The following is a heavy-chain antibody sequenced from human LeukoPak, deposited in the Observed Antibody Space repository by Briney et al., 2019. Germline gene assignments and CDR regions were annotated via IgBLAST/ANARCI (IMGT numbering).Heavy chain of an antibody. CDR1: GFTFSGSA. D-gene: IGHD6-13*01. CDR2: IRSKANSYAT. V-gene: IGHV3-73*01. J-gene: IGHJ4*02. Sequence: PGGSLRLSCAASGFTFSGSATHWVRQASGKGLEWVGRIRSKANSYATAYAASVKGRFTISRDDSKNTAYLQMNSLKTEDTAVYYCTSQPPGIAAAGTRPRADYWGQGTLVTVSS. CDR3: TSQPPGIAAAGTRPRADY.